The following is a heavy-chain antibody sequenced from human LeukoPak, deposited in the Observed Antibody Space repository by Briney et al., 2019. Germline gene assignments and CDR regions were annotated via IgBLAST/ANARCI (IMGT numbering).Heavy chain of an antibody. J-gene: IGHJ4*02. CDR1: GCTFTGYY. V-gene: IGHV1-2*02. CDR3: ARDLDYSTGFDY. Sequence: ASVKVSCKASGCTFTGYYMHWVRQAPGQGLEWMGWINPNSGGTNYAQNFQGRVTMTRDTSISTAYMEVSRLRSDDTAVYYCARDLDYSTGFDYWGQGTLVTVSS. D-gene: IGHD4-11*01. CDR2: INPNSGGT.